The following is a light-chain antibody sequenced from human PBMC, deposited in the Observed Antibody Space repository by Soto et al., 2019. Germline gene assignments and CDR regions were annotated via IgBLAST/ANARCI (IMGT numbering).Light chain of an antibody. CDR1: QGIRHD. CDR2: AAS. Sequence: AIQLTQSPSSLSASIGDRVTITCRASQGIRHDLGWYQQKPGKAPKFLIYAASRLESGVPSRFSGSGSGTGFSLTISILQPEDFATYYCLQDYSYPYSFGQGTKLEIK. CDR3: LQDYSYPYS. V-gene: IGKV1-6*01. J-gene: IGKJ2*03.